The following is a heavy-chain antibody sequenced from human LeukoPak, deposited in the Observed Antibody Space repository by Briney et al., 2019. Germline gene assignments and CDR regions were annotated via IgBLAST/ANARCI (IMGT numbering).Heavy chain of an antibody. J-gene: IGHJ4*02. Sequence: VSVKVSCKASGYTFTSYGISWVRQAPGQGLEWMGWISAYNGNTNYAQKLQGRVTMTTDTSTSTAYMELRSLRSDDTAVYYCARDIRYDFWSGYYSYYFDYWGQGTLVTVSS. D-gene: IGHD3-3*01. CDR1: GYTFTSYG. CDR3: ARDIRYDFWSGYYSYYFDY. V-gene: IGHV1-18*01. CDR2: ISAYNGNT.